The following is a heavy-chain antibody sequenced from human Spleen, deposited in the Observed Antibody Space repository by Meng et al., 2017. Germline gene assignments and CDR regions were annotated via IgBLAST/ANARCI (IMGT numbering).Heavy chain of an antibody. CDR3: VRENWKSTIDY. J-gene: IGHJ4*02. CDR1: GGSFSSGGYS. V-gene: IGHV4-30-2*05. CDR2: IYYSGST. Sequence: QLQLLESGSGLVKPSQTLSLTCAVSGGSFSSGGYSWSWIRQPPGKGPEWIGYIYYSGSTYYNPSLKSRLTILLDTSKKQFSLRLTSVTAADTAVYYCVRENWKSTIDYSGQGTLVTVSS. D-gene: IGHD1-1*01.